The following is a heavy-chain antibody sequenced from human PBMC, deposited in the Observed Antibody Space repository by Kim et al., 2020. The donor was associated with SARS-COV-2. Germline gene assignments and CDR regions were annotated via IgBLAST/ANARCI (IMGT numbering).Heavy chain of an antibody. CDR2: IYYSGST. Sequence: SETLSLTCTVSGGSISSSSYYWGWIRQPPGKGLEWIGSIYYSGSTYYNPSLKSRVTISVDTSKNQFSLKLSSVTAADTAVYYCARPDVLYGNFDWGQGT. D-gene: IGHD3-9*01. J-gene: IGHJ4*02. V-gene: IGHV4-39*01. CDR3: ARPDVLYGNFD. CDR1: GGSISSSSYY.